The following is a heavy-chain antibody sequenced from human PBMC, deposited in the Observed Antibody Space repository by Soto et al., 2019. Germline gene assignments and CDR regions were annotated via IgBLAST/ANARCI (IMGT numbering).Heavy chain of an antibody. V-gene: IGHV4-4*02. CDR3: AGQWAAGYGAFDP. CDR2: IHDRGST. J-gene: IGHJ5*02. D-gene: IGHD3-9*01. Sequence: HVKLQESGPGLEKPSGTLSLTCAVSGGSISNNRWWTWVRQAPGKGLEWIGEIHDRGSTNYNLFLKSRATVSIDRSKNQFSLEMRAVTAADTAVYYCAGQWAAGYGAFDPWGQGTLVTVSS. CDR1: GGSISNNRW.